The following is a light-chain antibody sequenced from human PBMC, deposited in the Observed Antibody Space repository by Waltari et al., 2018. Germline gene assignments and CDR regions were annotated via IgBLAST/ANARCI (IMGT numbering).Light chain of an antibody. V-gene: IGKV2-28*01. Sequence: DIVVSQPTLSLPVTPGEPASISCRSRQSLLHRNVNNYLDWYLQKPGQSPQLLLFLGSNRASGVPDRFSGSGSGTDFTLRISRVEAEDVGVYYCMQSIQSPWTFGPGTKVEIK. CDR1: QSLLHRNVNNY. CDR2: LGS. CDR3: MQSIQSPWT. J-gene: IGKJ1*01.